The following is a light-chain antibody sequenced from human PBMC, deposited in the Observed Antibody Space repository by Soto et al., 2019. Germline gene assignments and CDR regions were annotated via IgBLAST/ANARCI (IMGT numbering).Light chain of an antibody. CDR1: QSISSH. CDR2: AAS. V-gene: IGKV1-39*01. Sequence: QMTQSPSSLSASVLDMITLPRQASQSISSHLNWYQQKPGKAPKLLIYAASSLQSGVPSRFSGSGSGTDFTLTISSLQPEDFATYYCQQSYSTPWTFGQGTKVDIK. CDR3: QQSYSTPWT. J-gene: IGKJ1*01.